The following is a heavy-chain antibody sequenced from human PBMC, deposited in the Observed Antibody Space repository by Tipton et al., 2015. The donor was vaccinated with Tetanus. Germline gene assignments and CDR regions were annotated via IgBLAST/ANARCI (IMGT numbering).Heavy chain of an antibody. D-gene: IGHD5-18*01. V-gene: IGHV1-18*01. CDR2: ISAYNGDT. J-gene: IGHJ4*02. Sequence: QSGAEVKKPGASVKVSCKTSGYTFSNYGVSWVRQAPGRGLEWMGWISAYNGDTNTAQNLQGRVTMTTDTSTSTASMEVRSLTYDDTAVYYCAREIRIQLWLTPIYYFDYWGQGTLVTVSS. CDR1: GYTFSNYG. CDR3: AREIRIQLWLTPIYYFDY.